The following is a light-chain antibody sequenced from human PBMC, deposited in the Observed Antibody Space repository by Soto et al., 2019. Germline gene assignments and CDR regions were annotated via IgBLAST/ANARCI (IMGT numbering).Light chain of an antibody. CDR2: DVS. CDR3: ISHVGHSNV. Sequence: QPVLTQPPSASGSPGQSVTISCTGTSSDVGGSDYVSWYQHHPGKAPKLMIYDVSKRPSGVPDRFSGSKSGNMASLTVSGLQAEDEADYYCISHVGHSNVFGTGTKLTVL. CDR1: SSDVGGSDY. V-gene: IGLV2-8*01. J-gene: IGLJ1*01.